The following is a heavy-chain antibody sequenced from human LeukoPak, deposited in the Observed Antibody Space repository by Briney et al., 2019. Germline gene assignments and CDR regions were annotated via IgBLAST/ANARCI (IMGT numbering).Heavy chain of an antibody. CDR3: AKDRSGNFDY. D-gene: IGHD3-3*01. CDR1: GFTFSSYG. V-gene: IGHV3-30*02. Sequence: PEGSLRLSCAASGFTFSSYGMHWVRQAPGKGLEWVAFVRYDGSNTYYADSVKGRFTISRDNSKNTLYLQMNSLRAEDTAVYYCAKDRSGNFDYWGQGTLVTVSS. J-gene: IGHJ4*02. CDR2: VRYDGSNT.